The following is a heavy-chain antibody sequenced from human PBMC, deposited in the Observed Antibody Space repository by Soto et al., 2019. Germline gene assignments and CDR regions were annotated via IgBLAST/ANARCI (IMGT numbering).Heavy chain of an antibody. CDR3: ARFRPKGGDKYYDFWSGYYAWFDP. V-gene: IGHV1-18*04. CDR1: GYNFTSYG. Sequence: ASVKVSCKASGYNFTSYGISWVRQAPGQGLEWMGWISAYNGNTNYAQKLQGRVTMTTDTSTSTAYMELRSLRSDDTAVYYCARFRPKGGDKYYDFWSGYYAWFDPWGQGTLVTVSS. CDR2: ISAYNGNT. J-gene: IGHJ5*02. D-gene: IGHD3-3*01.